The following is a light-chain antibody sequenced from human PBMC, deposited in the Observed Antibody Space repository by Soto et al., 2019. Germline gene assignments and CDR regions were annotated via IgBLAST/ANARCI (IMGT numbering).Light chain of an antibody. Sequence: QSVLTQPASVSGSPGQSITISCTGTSSDVGSYNYVSWYQQHPGKAPKLMIYEVSTRPSGVSSRFSGSKSGNTASLTISGLQAEDDADYYCSSYSSSSTVFGTGTKLTVL. J-gene: IGLJ1*01. CDR1: SSDVGSYNY. CDR3: SSYSSSSTV. CDR2: EVS. V-gene: IGLV2-14*01.